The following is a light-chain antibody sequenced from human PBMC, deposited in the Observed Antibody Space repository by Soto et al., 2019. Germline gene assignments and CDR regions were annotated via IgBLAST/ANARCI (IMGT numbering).Light chain of an antibody. V-gene: IGKV1-39*01. Sequence: IQMTQSPSSLSASVGDRVTITCRASQSISTYLNWYQQKPGKAPKVLIHAASSLQSGVPSRFSGSGSGTEFTLTISSLQPEDFATYSCQQSYITPLTFGQGTRLEIK. J-gene: IGKJ5*01. CDR2: AAS. CDR3: QQSYITPLT. CDR1: QSISTY.